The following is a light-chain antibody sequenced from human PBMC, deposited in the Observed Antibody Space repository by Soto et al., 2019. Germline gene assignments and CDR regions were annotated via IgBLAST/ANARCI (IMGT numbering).Light chain of an antibody. Sequence: QSVLTQPASVSGSPGQSITLSCTGTSSDVGGYNYVSWYQQHPPKAPKLMIYDVSNRPSGVSDRFSGSKSGNTASLTTSGLQAEDEADYYCYSYTTSSTYVFGTGTKVTVL. V-gene: IGLV2-14*01. CDR2: DVS. J-gene: IGLJ1*01. CDR1: SSDVGGYNY. CDR3: YSYTTSSTYV.